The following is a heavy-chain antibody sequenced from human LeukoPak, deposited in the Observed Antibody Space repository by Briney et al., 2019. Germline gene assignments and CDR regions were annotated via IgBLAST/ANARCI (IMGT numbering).Heavy chain of an antibody. Sequence: ASVKVSCKASGYTFTSYYMHWVRQAPGQGLEWMGRINPNSGGTNYAQKFQGRVTMTRDTSISTAYMELSRLRSDDTAVYYCARDLNYYDSSGYEFWGQGTLVTVSS. CDR1: GYTFTSYY. V-gene: IGHV1-2*06. D-gene: IGHD3-22*01. J-gene: IGHJ4*02. CDR2: INPNSGGT. CDR3: ARDLNYYDSSGYEF.